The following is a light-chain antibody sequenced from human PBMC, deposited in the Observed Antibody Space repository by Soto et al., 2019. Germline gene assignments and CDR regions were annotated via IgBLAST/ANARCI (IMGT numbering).Light chain of an antibody. Sequence: DIQMTPSPSSVAASVGDRVTITCRASQSISSYLNWYQQKPGKAPKLLIYAASTLQSGVPSRFSGSGSGTEFTLTISSLQPEDFATYYCKQLNSYPLTFGGGTKVDNK. V-gene: IGKV1-9*01. CDR3: KQLNSYPLT. J-gene: IGKJ4*01. CDR2: AAS. CDR1: QSISSY.